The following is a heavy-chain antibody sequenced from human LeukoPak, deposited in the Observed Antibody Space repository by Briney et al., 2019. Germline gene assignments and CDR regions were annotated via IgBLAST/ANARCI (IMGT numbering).Heavy chain of an antibody. D-gene: IGHD3-22*01. V-gene: IGHV1-69*06. J-gene: IGHJ3*02. Sequence: ASVKVSCKASGGTFSSYAISWVRQAPGQGLEWMGGIIPIFGTANYAQKFQGRVTITADKSTSTAYMELSSLRSEDTAVYYCARANPYYYDSSGYPPPGAFDIWGQGTMVTVSS. CDR2: IIPIFGTA. CDR3: ARANPYYYDSSGYPPPGAFDI. CDR1: GGTFSSYA.